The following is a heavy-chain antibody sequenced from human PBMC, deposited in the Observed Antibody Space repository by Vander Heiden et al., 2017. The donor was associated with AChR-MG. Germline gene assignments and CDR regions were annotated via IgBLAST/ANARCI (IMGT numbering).Heavy chain of an antibody. J-gene: IGHJ5*02. CDR2: IIPILGIA. D-gene: IGHD2-21*02. CDR1: GGTFSSYA. CDR3: ARDRAGAPCGGDCYLIGNNWFDP. Sequence: QVQLVQSGAEVKKPGSSVKVSCKASGGTFSSYAISWVRQAPGQGLEWMGRIIPILGIANYAQKFQGRVTITADKSTSTAYMELSSLRSEDTAVYYCARDRAGAPCGGDCYLIGNNWFDPWGQGTLVTVSS. V-gene: IGHV1-69*04.